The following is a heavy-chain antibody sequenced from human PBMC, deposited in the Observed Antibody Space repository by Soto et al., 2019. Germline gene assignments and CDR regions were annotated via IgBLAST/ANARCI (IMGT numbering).Heavy chain of an antibody. D-gene: IGHD3-3*01. J-gene: IGHJ6*02. V-gene: IGHV5-51*01. CDR2: IYPGDSDT. Sequence: TGESLKISCKGSGYSFTSYWIGWVRQMPGKGLEWMGIIYPGDSDTRYSPSFQGQVTISADKSISTAYLQWGSLKASDTAMYYCARHFNDFWSGYYPEDYYGMDVWGQGTTVTV. CDR3: ARHFNDFWSGYYPEDYYGMDV. CDR1: GYSFTSYW.